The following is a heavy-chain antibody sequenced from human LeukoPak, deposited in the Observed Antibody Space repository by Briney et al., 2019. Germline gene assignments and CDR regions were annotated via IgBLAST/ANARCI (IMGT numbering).Heavy chain of an antibody. D-gene: IGHD6-13*01. V-gene: IGHV3-23*01. CDR1: GFTFSSYA. Sequence: QTGGSLRLSCAASGFTFSSYAMSWVRQAPGKGLEWVSTISVSGGSTFYADSVKGRFTISRDNSKNTLYLQMNSLRAEDTAVYYCAKGGGQQLVRDYWGQGTLVTVSS. J-gene: IGHJ4*02. CDR3: AKGGGQQLVRDY. CDR2: ISVSGGST.